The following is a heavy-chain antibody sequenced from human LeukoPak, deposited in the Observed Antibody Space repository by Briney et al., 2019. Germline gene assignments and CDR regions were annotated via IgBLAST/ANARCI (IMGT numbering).Heavy chain of an antibody. J-gene: IGHJ4*02. Sequence: GGSLRLSCAASGFTVSNSYMSWVRQAPGKGLEWVSAIYSGGSTYYADSVRGRFTISRDNSKNTLYLEMNSLRAEDTAVYYCAKDIGSYYDYWGQGILVTVSS. D-gene: IGHD3-10*01. CDR3: AKDIGSYYDY. CDR2: IYSGGST. V-gene: IGHV3-53*05. CDR1: GFTVSNSY.